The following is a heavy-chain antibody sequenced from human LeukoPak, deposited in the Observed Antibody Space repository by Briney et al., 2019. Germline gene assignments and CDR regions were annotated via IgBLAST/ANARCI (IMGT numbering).Heavy chain of an antibody. D-gene: IGHD4-17*01. J-gene: IGHJ3*02. Sequence: PSETLSLTCTVSGGSISSSSYYWGWIRQPPGKGLEWIGSIYYSGSTYYNPSLKSRVTISVDTSKNQFSLKLSSVTAADTAVYYCARDALREGDAFDIWGQGTMVTVSS. CDR2: IYYSGST. CDR3: ARDALREGDAFDI. V-gene: IGHV4-39*07. CDR1: GGSISSSSYY.